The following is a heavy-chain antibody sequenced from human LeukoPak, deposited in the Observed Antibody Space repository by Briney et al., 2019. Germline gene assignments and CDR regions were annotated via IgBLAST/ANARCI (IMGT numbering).Heavy chain of an antibody. CDR2: IRSKSNGGAT. D-gene: IGHD1-26*01. J-gene: IGHJ4*02. Sequence: GGSLRLPCAASGFTFSAAWMNWVRQAPGKGLEWVGLIRSKSNGGATYYAAPVKGRFTISRDDSQNTVYLEMNTLETEDTALYYRVTEYNGSHNYWGQGTLVTVSS. V-gene: IGHV3-15*01. CDR3: VTEYNGSHNY. CDR1: GFTFSAAW.